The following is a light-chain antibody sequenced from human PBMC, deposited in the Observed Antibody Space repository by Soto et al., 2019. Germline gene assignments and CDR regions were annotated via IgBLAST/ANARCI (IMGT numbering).Light chain of an antibody. CDR1: NNDVGRYNY. Sequence: QSVLTQPPSASGSPGQSVTISCTGNNNDVGRYNYVSWYQQHPGKAPKVIISDVSERPSGVPDRFSGSKSGNTASLTVSGLQAEDEADYYCSSYAGSNIWVFGGGTKLTVL. V-gene: IGLV2-8*01. CDR3: SSYAGSNIWV. J-gene: IGLJ3*02. CDR2: DVS.